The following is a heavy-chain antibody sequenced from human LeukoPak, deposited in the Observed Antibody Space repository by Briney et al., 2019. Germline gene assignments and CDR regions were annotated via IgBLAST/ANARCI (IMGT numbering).Heavy chain of an antibody. D-gene: IGHD3-22*01. Sequence: GGSLRLSCAASGFTFSNAWMSWVRQAPGKGLEWVGRIKSKTDGGTTDYAAPVKGRFTISRDDSKNTLYLQMNSLKTEDTAVYYCAKDWVLDGVGDSSGYGPLDYWGQGTLVTVSS. CDR3: AKDWVLDGVGDSSGYGPLDY. CDR2: IKSKTDGGTT. J-gene: IGHJ4*02. V-gene: IGHV3-15*01. CDR1: GFTFSNAW.